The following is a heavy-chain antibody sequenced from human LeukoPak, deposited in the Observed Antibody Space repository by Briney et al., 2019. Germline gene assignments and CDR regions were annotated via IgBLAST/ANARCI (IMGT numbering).Heavy chain of an antibody. CDR2: ISGSGSST. J-gene: IGHJ3*02. V-gene: IGHV3-23*01. Sequence: GGSLRLSCAASGFTFSSYAMSWVRQAPGKGLEWVSAISGSGSSTYYADSVKGRFTISRDNSKNTLYLQMNSLRAEDTAVYYCAKDASYYYGSGDDAFDIWGQGTMVTVSS. D-gene: IGHD3-10*01. CDR1: GFTFSSYA. CDR3: AKDASYYYGSGDDAFDI.